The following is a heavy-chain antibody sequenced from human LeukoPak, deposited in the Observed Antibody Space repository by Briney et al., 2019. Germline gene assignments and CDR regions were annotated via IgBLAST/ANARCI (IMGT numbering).Heavy chain of an antibody. Sequence: SETLSLTCTVSGGSISSSSYYWGWIRQPPGKGLEWIGSIYYSGSTNYNPSLKSRATISVDTSKSQFSLKLSSVTAADTAVYYCAGRYYYDSSGYYGDAFDICGQGTMVTVSS. D-gene: IGHD3-22*01. CDR1: GGSISSSSYY. CDR3: AGRYYYDSSGYYGDAFDI. CDR2: IYYSGST. V-gene: IGHV4-39*07. J-gene: IGHJ3*02.